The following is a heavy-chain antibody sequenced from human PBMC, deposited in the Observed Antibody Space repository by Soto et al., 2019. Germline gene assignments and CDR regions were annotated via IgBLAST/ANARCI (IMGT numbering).Heavy chain of an antibody. J-gene: IGHJ4*02. CDR2: INPSGGST. CDR3: ARDLLRYFDWLSPFDY. Sequence: ASVKVSCKASGYTFTSYYMHWVRQAPGQGLEWMGIINPSGGSTSYAQKFQGRVTMTRDTSTSTVYMELSSLRSEDTAVYYCARDLLRYFDWLSPFDYWGQGTLVTVSS. V-gene: IGHV1-46*01. CDR1: GYTFTSYY. D-gene: IGHD3-9*01.